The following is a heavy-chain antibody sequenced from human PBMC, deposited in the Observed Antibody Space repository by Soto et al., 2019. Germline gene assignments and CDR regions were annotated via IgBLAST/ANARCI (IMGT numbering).Heavy chain of an antibody. CDR2: INTGNGNT. V-gene: IGHV1-3*04. D-gene: IGHD2-8*02. CDR3: ARSGGGYCTGGVCHANNWVDP. Sequence: QIRLVQSGAEVQKPGSSVRVSCQTSGYTFTNYAIHWVRQAPGQRLERMGWINTGNGNTRYSQKFQDRITITRDTSASTAYLELSSLRSEDTAVYYCARSGGGYCTGGVCHANNWVDPWGQGTLVTVSS. CDR1: GYTFTNYA. J-gene: IGHJ5*02.